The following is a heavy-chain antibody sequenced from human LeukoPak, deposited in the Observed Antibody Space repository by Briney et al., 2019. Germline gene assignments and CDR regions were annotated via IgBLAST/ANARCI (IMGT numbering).Heavy chain of an antibody. V-gene: IGHV3-23*01. CDR2: ISGSDGST. CDR1: GFTFNSHA. J-gene: IGHJ4*02. D-gene: IGHD6-6*01. Sequence: GGSLRLSCAASGFTFNSHAMNWVRQAPGKGLEWVSAISGSDGSTYYADSVKGRFTISRDNSKNPLYLHMNSLGDDDTAVYHCAKGKGYSSSSSDHWGQGTMVTVSS. CDR3: AKGKGYSSSSSDH.